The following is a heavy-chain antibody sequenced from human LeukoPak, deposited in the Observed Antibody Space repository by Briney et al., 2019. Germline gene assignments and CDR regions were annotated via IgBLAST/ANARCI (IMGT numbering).Heavy chain of an antibody. V-gene: IGHV6-1*01. CDR1: GDSVSSNSAA. D-gene: IGHD6-6*01. J-gene: IGHJ5*02. CDR3: ARDSAEQLVDWFDP. Sequence: SQTLALTCAISGDSVSSNSAAWNWIRQSPSRGLEWLGRTYYRSKWYNDYAVSVKGRITINPDTSKNQFSLQLNSVTPEDTAVYYCARDSAEQLVDWFDPWGQGTLVTVSS. CDR2: TYYRSKWYN.